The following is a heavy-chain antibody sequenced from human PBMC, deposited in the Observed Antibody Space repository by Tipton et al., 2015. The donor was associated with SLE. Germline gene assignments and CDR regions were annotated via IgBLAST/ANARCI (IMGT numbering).Heavy chain of an antibody. D-gene: IGHD2-15*01. J-gene: IGHJ4*02. CDR1: GYTFSNYG. CDR3: ARAGGSGGSCAY. V-gene: IGHV1-18*01. CDR2: ISAYNGNT. Sequence: QSGPEVKKPGASVKVSCKASGYTFSNYGITWVRQAPGQGLEWMGWISAYNGNTNYGHGRVTLTTDTSTSTAYVELWSLTPDDTAVYYCARAGGSGGSCAYWGQGTLVTVSS.